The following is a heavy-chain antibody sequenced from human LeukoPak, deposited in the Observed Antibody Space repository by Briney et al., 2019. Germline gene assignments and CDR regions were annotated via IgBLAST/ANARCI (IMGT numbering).Heavy chain of an antibody. V-gene: IGHV4-4*07. CDR2: IYTSGST. J-gene: IGHJ4*02. CDR3: ARDRYVYYYDSSGYPGYFDY. Sequence: PSETLPLTCTVSGGSISSYYWSWIRQPAGKGLEWIGRIYTSGSTNYNPSLKSRVTMSVDTSKNQFSLKLSSVTAADTAVYYCARDRYVYYYDSSGYPGYFDYWGQGTLVTVSS. CDR1: GGSISSYY. D-gene: IGHD3-22*01.